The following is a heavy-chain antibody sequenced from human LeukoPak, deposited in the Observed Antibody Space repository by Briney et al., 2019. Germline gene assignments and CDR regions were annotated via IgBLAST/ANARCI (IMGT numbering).Heavy chain of an antibody. Sequence: ASVKVSCKASGGTFSSYAIGWVRQAPGQGLEWMGEIIPIFGTANYAQKFQGRVTITTDESTSTAYMELSSLRSEDTAVYYCAREATDIVVGAFDIWGQGTMVTVSS. J-gene: IGHJ3*02. CDR1: GGTFSSYA. CDR3: AREATDIVVGAFDI. D-gene: IGHD2-2*01. V-gene: IGHV1-69*05. CDR2: IIPIFGTA.